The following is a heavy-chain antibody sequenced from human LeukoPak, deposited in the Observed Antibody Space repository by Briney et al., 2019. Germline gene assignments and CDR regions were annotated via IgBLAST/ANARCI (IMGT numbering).Heavy chain of an antibody. Sequence: SVKVSCKASGGTFSSYAVSWVRQAPGQGLEWMGGIIPLFGTANYAQKFQGRVTITADEFTSTAYMELSSLRSEDTAVYYCARGSSGYGDARFFYGMDVWGQGTTVTVSS. CDR3: ARGSSGYGDARFFYGMDV. D-gene: IGHD4-17*01. CDR2: IIPLFGTA. J-gene: IGHJ6*02. CDR1: GGTFSSYA. V-gene: IGHV1-69*13.